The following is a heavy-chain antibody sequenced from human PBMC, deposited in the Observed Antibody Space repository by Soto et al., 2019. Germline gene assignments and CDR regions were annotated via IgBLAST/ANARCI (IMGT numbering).Heavy chain of an antibody. D-gene: IGHD4-17*01. CDR3: ARVDYGDYVFDY. Sequence: GGSLRLSCAASGFTVSSNYMSWVRQAPGKGLEWVSVIYSGGSTYYADSVKGRFTISRDNSKNTLYLQMNSLRAEDTAVYYCARVDYGDYVFDYWGQGTLVTVSS. V-gene: IGHV3-66*01. J-gene: IGHJ4*02. CDR2: IYSGGST. CDR1: GFTVSSNY.